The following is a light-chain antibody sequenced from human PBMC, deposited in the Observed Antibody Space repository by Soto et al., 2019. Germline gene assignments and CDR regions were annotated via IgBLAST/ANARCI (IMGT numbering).Light chain of an antibody. V-gene: IGLV2-11*01. CDR2: DVT. Sequence: QSALTQPRSVSGSPGQSVTISCTGTTSDVGGYNYVSWYQQHPSKAPKLMIYDVTKRPSGVPDRVSGSKSGNTASLTISGLQAEDEADYYCCSYAGSYSYGFGTGTKVTVL. CDR1: TSDVGGYNY. J-gene: IGLJ1*01. CDR3: CSYAGSYSYG.